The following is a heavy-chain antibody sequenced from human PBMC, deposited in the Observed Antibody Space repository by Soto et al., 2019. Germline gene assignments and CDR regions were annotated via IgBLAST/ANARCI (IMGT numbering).Heavy chain of an antibody. CDR1: GGSISSVGHY. J-gene: IGHJ6*02. Sequence: SETLSLTCSVSGGSISSVGHYWTWIRQQPGKGLEWIGYIYYSGSTDYNPSLKSRVTISVDRSKNQFSLNLSSVTAADTAIYYCARESGGYDSSTRYGLDVWGQGTTVTVSS. V-gene: IGHV4-31*03. CDR2: IYYSGST. D-gene: IGHD6-25*01. CDR3: ARESGGYDSSTRYGLDV.